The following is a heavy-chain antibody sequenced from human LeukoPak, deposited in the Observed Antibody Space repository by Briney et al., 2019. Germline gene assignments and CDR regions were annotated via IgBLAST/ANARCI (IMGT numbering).Heavy chain of an antibody. CDR1: GFTFSSYG. D-gene: IGHD1-7*01. CDR3: AKGKRYNWNYAAPYYYYYMDV. Sequence: GGSLRLSCAASGFTFSSYGMSWVRQAPGEGLEWVSAISGSGGSTYYADSVKGRFTISRDNSKNTLYLQMNSLRAEDTAVYYCAKGKRYNWNYAAPYYYYYMDVWGKGTTVTVSS. V-gene: IGHV3-23*01. CDR2: ISGSGGST. J-gene: IGHJ6*03.